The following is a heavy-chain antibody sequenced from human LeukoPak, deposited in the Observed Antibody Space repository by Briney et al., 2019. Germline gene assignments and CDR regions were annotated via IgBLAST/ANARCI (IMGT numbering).Heavy chain of an antibody. CDR1: GYTFTSYA. Sequence: ASVKVSCKASGYTFTSYAMHWVRQAPGQRLEWMGWINAGNGNTKYSQKFQGRVTITRDTSASTAYMELSSLRSEDTAVYYCARGSGYYGPYCSGGSCYSGYWGQGTLVTVSS. CDR3: ARGSGYYGPYCSGGSCYSGY. D-gene: IGHD2-15*01. V-gene: IGHV1-3*01. J-gene: IGHJ4*02. CDR2: INAGNGNT.